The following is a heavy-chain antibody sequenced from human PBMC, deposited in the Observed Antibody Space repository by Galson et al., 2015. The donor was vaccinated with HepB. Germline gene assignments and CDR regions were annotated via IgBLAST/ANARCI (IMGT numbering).Heavy chain of an antibody. V-gene: IGHV3-23*01. J-gene: IGHJ4*02. Sequence: SLRLSCAGSGFGFGHYAMSWARQAPGKGLEWLSAISGAGGSTYYTNSVRGRFTIARDNSKNTLYLQMNGLRAEDTAVYYCAKGSDYYGSGNYHNGALYSDHWGQGTLVTVSS. CDR1: GFGFGHYA. D-gene: IGHD3-10*01. CDR2: ISGAGGST. CDR3: AKGSDYYGSGNYHNGALYSDH.